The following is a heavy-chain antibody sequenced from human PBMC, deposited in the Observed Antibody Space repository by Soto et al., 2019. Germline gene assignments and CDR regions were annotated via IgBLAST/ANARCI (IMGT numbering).Heavy chain of an antibody. J-gene: IGHJ6*02. D-gene: IGHD2-2*01. CDR3: AREDRDQDIGLVPAAIEAMDV. V-gene: IGHV1-69*08. CDR1: GGTFSIYT. Sequence: QVQLVQSGAEVKKPGSSVKVSCKASGGTFSIYTITWVRQACGQGLEWMGRIIPIFDIATYAQKFQGRLTITADKSTSTAYMELSSLRSEDTAVYYCAREDRDQDIGLVPAAIEAMDVWGQGTTVTVSS. CDR2: IIPIFDIA.